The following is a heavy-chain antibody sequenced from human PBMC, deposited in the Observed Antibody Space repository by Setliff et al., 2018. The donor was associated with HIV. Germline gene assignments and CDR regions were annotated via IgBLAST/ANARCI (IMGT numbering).Heavy chain of an antibody. D-gene: IGHD3-10*01. J-gene: IGHJ6*03. CDR2: IYYSGSSGST. CDR1: GGSTSSHY. CDR3: ARGGGITMVRRPPTYYYYMDV. Sequence: SETLSLTCTVSGGSTSSHYWSWIRQPPGKGLEWIGSIYYSGSSGSTYYNPSLKSRVTISVDTSKNQFSLKLSSVTAADTAVYYCARGGGITMVRRPPTYYYYMDVWGTGTTVTVSS. V-gene: IGHV4-39*07.